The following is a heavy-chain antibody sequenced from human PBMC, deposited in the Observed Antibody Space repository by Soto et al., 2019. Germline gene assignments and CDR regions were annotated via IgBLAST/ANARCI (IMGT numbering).Heavy chain of an antibody. V-gene: IGHV3-23*01. D-gene: IGHD3-22*01. CDR2: ISSGGGST. J-gene: IGHJ4*02. CDR1: GFTFSSYA. Sequence: QPGGSLRLSCAASGFTFSSYAMSWVRQAPGKGLEWVSAISSGGGSTYYADSVKGRFTISRDNSKNTLYLQMNSLRAEDAAVYYCASTTGTDYYDSSGFFYWGRGTLVTVSS. CDR3: ASTTGTDYYDSSGFFY.